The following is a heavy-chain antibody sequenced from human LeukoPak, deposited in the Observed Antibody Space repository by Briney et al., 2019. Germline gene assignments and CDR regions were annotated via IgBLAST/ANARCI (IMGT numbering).Heavy chain of an antibody. J-gene: IGHJ3*02. Sequence: GGSLRLSCVASGFSFSSYVMNWVRQAPGTGLEWVSAISGNGGSTYYADSVKGRFTISRDNSKNTLSLQMNSLRAEDTAVYYCTRAGEAYCGGDCGYDAFHIWGQGTMVTVSS. V-gene: IGHV3-23*01. D-gene: IGHD2-21*02. CDR1: GFSFSSYV. CDR2: ISGNGGST. CDR3: TRAGEAYCGGDCGYDAFHI.